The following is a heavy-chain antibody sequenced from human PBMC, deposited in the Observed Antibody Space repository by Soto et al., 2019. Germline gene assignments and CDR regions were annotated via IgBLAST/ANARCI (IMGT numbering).Heavy chain of an antibody. D-gene: IGHD6-13*01. CDR3: ARDGLISGYSSSWVYYYYYYMDV. V-gene: IGHV3-33*01. CDR1: GFTFSSYG. Sequence: GGSLRLSCAASGFTFSSYGMHWVRQAPGKGLEWVAVIWYDGSNKYYADSVKGRFTISRDNSKNTLYLQMNSLRAEDTAVYYCARDGLISGYSSSWVYYYYYYMDVWGKGTTVTVSS. CDR2: IWYDGSNK. J-gene: IGHJ6*03.